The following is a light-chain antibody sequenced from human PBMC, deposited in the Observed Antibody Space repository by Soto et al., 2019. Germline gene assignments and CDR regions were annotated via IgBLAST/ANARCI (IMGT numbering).Light chain of an antibody. CDR1: NNDVGAYNY. V-gene: IGLV2-14*01. Sequence: QSVLTQPASVSGSPGQSITISCTGSNNDVGAYNYVSWYQQHPGKAPKLIIYEVNNQPSGVSHRFSGSKSGNTASLTISGLQADDEADYYCDSYTISSTRVFGGGTQLTVL. CDR3: DSYTISSTRV. CDR2: EVN. J-gene: IGLJ3*02.